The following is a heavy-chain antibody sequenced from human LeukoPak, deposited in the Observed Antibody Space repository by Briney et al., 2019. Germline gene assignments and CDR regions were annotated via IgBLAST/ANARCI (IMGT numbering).Heavy chain of an antibody. Sequence: GGSLRLSCAASGITFSSYSMNWVRQAPGKGLEWVSSISSSSSYIYYADSVKGRFTISRDNAKNSLYLQMNSLRAEDTAVYYCARDEGYSSSFDYWGQGTLVTVSS. CDR2: ISSSSSYI. CDR1: GITFSSYS. J-gene: IGHJ4*02. CDR3: ARDEGYSSSFDY. D-gene: IGHD6-6*01. V-gene: IGHV3-21*01.